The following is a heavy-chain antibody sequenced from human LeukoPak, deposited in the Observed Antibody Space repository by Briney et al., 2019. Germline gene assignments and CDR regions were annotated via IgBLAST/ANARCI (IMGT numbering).Heavy chain of an antibody. Sequence: PGGSLRLSCVASGFTFTSYWMSWVRQAPGKGLEWVANIKQDGSEKYYLDSLEGRFTISRDNSKNTLYLQMGSLRAEDMAVYYCAREGSSGWYLYDYWGQGTLVTVSS. D-gene: IGHD6-19*01. J-gene: IGHJ4*02. V-gene: IGHV3-7*01. CDR2: IKQDGSEK. CDR1: GFTFTSYW. CDR3: AREGSSGWYLYDY.